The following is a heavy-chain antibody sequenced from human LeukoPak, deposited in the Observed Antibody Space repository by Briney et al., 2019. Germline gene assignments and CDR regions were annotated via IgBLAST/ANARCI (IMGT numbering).Heavy chain of an antibody. J-gene: IGHJ4*02. D-gene: IGHD2/OR15-2a*01. CDR3: AKFVGMNVIHDVFDY. Sequence: PGGSLRLSCAASGFTFSSYSMNWVRQAPGKGLEWVAVISYDGSNKYYADSVKGRFTISRDNSKNTLYLQMNSLRAEDTAVYYCAKFVGMNVIHDVFDYWGQGTLVTVSS. CDR2: ISYDGSNK. V-gene: IGHV3-30*18. CDR1: GFTFSSYS.